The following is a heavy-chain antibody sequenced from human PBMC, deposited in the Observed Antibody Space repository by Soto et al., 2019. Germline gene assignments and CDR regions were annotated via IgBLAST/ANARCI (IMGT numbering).Heavy chain of an antibody. D-gene: IGHD1-26*01. V-gene: IGHV4-59*01. CDR2: IYYSGST. CDR3: ARRYGGNFDF. Sequence: QVQLQESGPGLVKPSETLSLTCTVSGGSISSYYWSWIRQPPGKGLEWIGYIYYSGSTNYNPSLKSRVAISVDTSKNQFSRKLSSVPAADTAVYYCARRYGGNFDFWGQGTLVTVSS. CDR1: GGSISSYY. J-gene: IGHJ4*02.